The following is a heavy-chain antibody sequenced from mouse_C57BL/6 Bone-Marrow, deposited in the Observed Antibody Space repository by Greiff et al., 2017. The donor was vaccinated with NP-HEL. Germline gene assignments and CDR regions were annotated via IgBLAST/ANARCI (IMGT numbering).Heavy chain of an antibody. Sequence: QVQLQQSGAELVRPGASVKLSCKASGYTFTDYYINWVKQRPGQGLEWIARIYPGSGNTYYNEKFKGKATLTAEKSSSTAYMQLSSLTSEDSAVYFCAREGIHSHYYGSSYGYFDVWGTGTTVTVSS. J-gene: IGHJ1*03. CDR2: IYPGSGNT. CDR1: GYTFTDYY. D-gene: IGHD1-1*01. V-gene: IGHV1-76*01. CDR3: AREGIHSHYYGSSYGYFDV.